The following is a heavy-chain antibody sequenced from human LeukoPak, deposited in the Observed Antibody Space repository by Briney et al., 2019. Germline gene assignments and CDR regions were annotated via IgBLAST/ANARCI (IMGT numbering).Heavy chain of an antibody. D-gene: IGHD3-10*01. CDR2: ICYDGIT. CDR3: ARDSGIMVRGITGF. J-gene: IGHJ4*02. Sequence: SETLSLTCTVSGSSISGDYCWAWIRQPPGKGLEWIATICYDGITYSNPSLKSRVSMSVDTSRSQFSLKLNSVTAADTAVYYCARDSGIMVRGITGFWGQGTLVTVSS. CDR1: GSSISGDYC. V-gene: IGHV4-38-2*02.